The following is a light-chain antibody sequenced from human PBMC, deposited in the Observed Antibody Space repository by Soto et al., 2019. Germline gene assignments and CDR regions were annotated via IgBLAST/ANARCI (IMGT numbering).Light chain of an antibody. Sequence: QAVVTQPASVSGSPGQSITISCTGTSSDVGSYNLVSWYQQHPGKAPKLVIYEGSKRPSGVSNRFSGSKSGNTASLTISGLQAEDEADYYCCSYAGSSTLVFGGGTKLTVL. V-gene: IGLV2-23*01. CDR2: EGS. J-gene: IGLJ2*01. CDR1: SSDVGSYNL. CDR3: CSYAGSSTLV.